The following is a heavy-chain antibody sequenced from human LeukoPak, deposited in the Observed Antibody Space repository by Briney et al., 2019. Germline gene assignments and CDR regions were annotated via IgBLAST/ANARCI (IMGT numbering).Heavy chain of an antibody. J-gene: IGHJ4*02. CDR2: IRYDGSNK. CDR1: GFTFSSYG. CDR3: AKRNTMVRGGPCFDY. Sequence: GGSLRLSCAASGFTFSSYGMHWVRQAPGKGLQWVAFIRYDGSNKYYADSVKGRFTVSRDNSKNMLYLQMNNLRPEDTAIYYCAKRNTMVRGGPCFDYWGQGLLVTVSS. D-gene: IGHD3-10*01. V-gene: IGHV3-30*02.